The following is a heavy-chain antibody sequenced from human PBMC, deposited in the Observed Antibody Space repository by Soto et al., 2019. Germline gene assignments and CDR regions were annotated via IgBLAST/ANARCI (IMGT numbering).Heavy chain of an antibody. Sequence: ASVKVSWKASGYTFTSCGIICVRQAHGQGLEWMGWISAYNGNTNYAQKLQGRVTMTTDTSTSTAYMELRSLRSDDTAVYYCARAMVREQLMDVWGKGTTVTGSS. CDR2: ISAYNGNT. D-gene: IGHD3-10*01. V-gene: IGHV1-18*01. CDR1: GYTFTSCG. J-gene: IGHJ6*04. CDR3: ARAMVREQLMDV.